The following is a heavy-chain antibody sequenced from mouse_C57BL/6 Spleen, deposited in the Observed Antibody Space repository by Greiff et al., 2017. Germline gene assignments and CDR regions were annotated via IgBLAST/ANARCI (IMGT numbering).Heavy chain of an antibody. V-gene: IGHV1-69*01. D-gene: IGHD2-3*01. CDR3: ARSFGYYPAWFAY. CDR1: GYTFTSYW. CDR2: IDPSDSYT. Sequence: QVQLQQPGAELVMPGASVKLSCKASGYTFTSYWMHWVKQRPGQGLEWIGEIDPSDSYTNYNQKFKGKSTLTVDKSSSTAYMQLSSLTSEDSAVYYCARSFGYYPAWFAYWGQGTLVTVSA. J-gene: IGHJ3*01.